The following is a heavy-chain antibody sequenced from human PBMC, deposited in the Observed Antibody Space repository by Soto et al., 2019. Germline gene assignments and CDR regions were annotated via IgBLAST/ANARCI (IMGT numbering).Heavy chain of an antibody. D-gene: IGHD6-6*01. CDR3: ARTGDYSSSSYFDC. V-gene: IGHV3-21*01. CDR2: IRSSNSSL. J-gene: IGHJ4*02. CDR1: GFTFSTYN. Sequence: GGSLRLSCAASGFTFSTYNMNWVRQAPGKGLEWVSFIRSSNSSLYYGDSVKGRFTISRDNAKKSLYLQMNSLRAEDTAVYYCARTGDYSSSSYFDCWGQGTLVTVSS.